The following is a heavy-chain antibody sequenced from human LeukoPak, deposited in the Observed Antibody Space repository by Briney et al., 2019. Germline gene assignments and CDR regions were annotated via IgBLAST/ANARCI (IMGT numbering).Heavy chain of an antibody. CDR1: GFIFSQFW. D-gene: IGHD6-6*01. CDR3: ARDGLPAARDI. Sequence: GGSLRLSCAGSGFIFSQFWMQWVRQVPGKGLVWVSRINGDGSSTNYADSVKGRFTISRDNAKDTLYLQMNSLRAEDTAVYYCARDGLPAARDIWGQGTMVTVSS. V-gene: IGHV3-74*01. J-gene: IGHJ3*02. CDR2: INGDGSST.